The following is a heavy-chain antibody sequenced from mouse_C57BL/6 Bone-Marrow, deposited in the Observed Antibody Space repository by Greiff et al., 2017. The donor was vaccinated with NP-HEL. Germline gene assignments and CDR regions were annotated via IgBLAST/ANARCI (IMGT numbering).Heavy chain of an antibody. CDR2: IWSGGST. D-gene: IGHD1-1*01. CDR1: GFSLTSYG. J-gene: IGHJ4*01. CDR3: ARNEGKLPYYYAMDY. V-gene: IGHV2-2*01. Sequence: VKLVESGPGLVQPSQSLSITCTVSGFSLTSYGVHWVRQSPGKGLEWLGVIWSGGSTDYNAAFISRLSISKDNSKSQVFFKMNSLQADDTAIYYCARNEGKLPYYYAMDYWGQGTSVTVSS.